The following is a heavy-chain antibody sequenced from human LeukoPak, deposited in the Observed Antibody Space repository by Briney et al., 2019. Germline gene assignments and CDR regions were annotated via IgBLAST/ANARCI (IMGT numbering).Heavy chain of an antibody. CDR3: ARSYCSGGSCYLVPFPNSAYFDY. D-gene: IGHD2-15*01. J-gene: IGHJ4*02. CDR1: GLTFSSYS. Sequence: GGSLRLSCAASGLTFSSYSMNWVRQAPGKGLEWVSCISSMSTYIYHADSVKGRFTISRDNAKNSLYLQMNSLRAEDTAVYYCARSYCSGGSCYLVPFPNSAYFDYWGQGTLVTVSS. CDR2: ISSMSTYI. V-gene: IGHV3-21*01.